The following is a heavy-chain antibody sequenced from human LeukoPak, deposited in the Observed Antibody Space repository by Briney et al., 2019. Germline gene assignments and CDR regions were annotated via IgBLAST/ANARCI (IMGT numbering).Heavy chain of an antibody. CDR2: IYYSGST. Sequence: PSETLSLTCTVSGGSISSSSYYWVWIRQPPGKGLEWIGSIYYSGSTYYNPSLKSRVTISVDTSKKQLSLKLGPVTAADTAVYYCARQDDYNFDYWGQGTLVTVSS. CDR3: ARQDDYNFDY. CDR1: GGSISSSSYY. D-gene: IGHD5-24*01. J-gene: IGHJ4*02. V-gene: IGHV4-39*01.